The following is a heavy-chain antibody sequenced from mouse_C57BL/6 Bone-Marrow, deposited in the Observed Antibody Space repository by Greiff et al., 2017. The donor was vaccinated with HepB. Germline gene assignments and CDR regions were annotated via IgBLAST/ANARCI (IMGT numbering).Heavy chain of an antibody. CDR1: GYAFSSSW. Sequence: VQLQESGPELVKPGASVKISCKASGYAFSSSWMNWVKQRPGKGLEWIGRIYPGDGDTNYNGKFKGKATLTADKSSSTAYMQLSSLTSEDSAVYFCARDPAQGYDFDYWGQGTTLTVSS. D-gene: IGHD3-2*02. J-gene: IGHJ2*01. CDR2: IYPGDGDT. CDR3: ARDPAQGYDFDY. V-gene: IGHV1-82*01.